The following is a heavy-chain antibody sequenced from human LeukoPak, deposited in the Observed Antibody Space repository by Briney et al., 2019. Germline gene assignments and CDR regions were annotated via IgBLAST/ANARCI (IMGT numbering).Heavy chain of an antibody. CDR3: ARDGAGLIDYDAFDI. CDR1: GYTFTGYY. CDR2: INPNSGGT. V-gene: IGHV1-2*02. J-gene: IGHJ3*02. D-gene: IGHD1-26*01. Sequence: ASVKVSCKASGYTFTGYYMHWVRQAPGQGLEWMGWINPNSGGTNYAQKFQGRVTMTRDTSISTAYMELSRLRSDDTAVYYCARDGAGLIDYDAFDIWGQGTMVTVSS.